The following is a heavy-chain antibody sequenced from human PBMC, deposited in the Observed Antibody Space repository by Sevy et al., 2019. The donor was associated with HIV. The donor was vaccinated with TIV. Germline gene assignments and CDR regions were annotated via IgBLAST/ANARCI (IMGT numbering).Heavy chain of an antibody. CDR3: AKVWGEVVPAAIRSDAFDI. J-gene: IGHJ3*02. CDR2: LNGGGGST. V-gene: IGHV3-23*01. D-gene: IGHD2-2*01. CDR1: GFPFSSHA. Sequence: GGSLRLSCAASGFPFSSHAMSWVRQAPGKGLEWISVLNGGGGSTYYAASVKGRFTISRDNSKNTLFLQMNSLRAEDTAVYYCAKVWGEVVPAAIRSDAFDIWGQGTMVTVSS.